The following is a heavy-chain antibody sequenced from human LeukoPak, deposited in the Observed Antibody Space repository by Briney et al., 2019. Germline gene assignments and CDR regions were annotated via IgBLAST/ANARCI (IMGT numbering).Heavy chain of an antibody. J-gene: IGHJ4*02. D-gene: IGHD1-26*01. Sequence: GGSLRLSCAASGFTFSISWMSWVRQAPGRGLEWVANIKQDGSEKYYVESVKGRFSISRDNAKNSLYLQMNSLRVDDTAVYYCARALGSGTSDHWGQGTLVTVSS. CDR1: GFTFSISW. CDR3: ARALGSGTSDH. CDR2: IKQDGSEK. V-gene: IGHV3-7*01.